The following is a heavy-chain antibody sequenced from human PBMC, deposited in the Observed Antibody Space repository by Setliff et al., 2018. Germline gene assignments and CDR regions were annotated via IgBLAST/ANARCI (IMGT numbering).Heavy chain of an antibody. D-gene: IGHD6-19*01. CDR3: AREEVGRYSSGWYISSDNWFDP. Sequence: ASVKVSCKASGYTFTSYGISWVRQAPGQGLEWMGWISAYNGNTNYAQKLQGRVTMTTDTSTSTAYMELRSLRSDDTAVYYCAREEVGRYSSGWYISSDNWFDPWGQGTLVTSP. CDR2: ISAYNGNT. J-gene: IGHJ5*02. CDR1: GYTFTSYG. V-gene: IGHV1-18*01.